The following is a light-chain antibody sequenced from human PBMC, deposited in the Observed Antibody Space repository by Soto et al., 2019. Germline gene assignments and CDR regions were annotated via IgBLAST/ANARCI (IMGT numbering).Light chain of an antibody. CDR2: STN. J-gene: IGLJ3*02. CDR1: SGSVSTSYY. Sequence: QAVVTQEPSFSVSPGRTVTLTCGFSSGSVSTSYYPSWYQQTPGQAPRTLIYSTNARSSGVSDRFSGSILWNKAALTITRAKADDESDYYCVLYMGSGIWVFGGGTKLAVL. V-gene: IGLV8-61*01. CDR3: VLYMGSGIWV.